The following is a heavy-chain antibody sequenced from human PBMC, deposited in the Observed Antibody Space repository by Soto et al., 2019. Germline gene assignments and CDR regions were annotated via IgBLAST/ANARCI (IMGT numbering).Heavy chain of an antibody. CDR3: TSSSGYYYGDY. CDR2: IKSKTDGGTT. V-gene: IGHV3-15*01. Sequence: EVQLVESGGGLVKPGGSLRLSCAASGFTFSNAWMSWVRQAPGKGLEWVGRIKSKTDGGTTDYAAPVKGRFTISRDDSKNTLYLQMNSLKTEDTAVYYCTSSSGYYYGDYWGQGTLVTVSS. J-gene: IGHJ4*02. D-gene: IGHD3-22*01. CDR1: GFTFSNAW.